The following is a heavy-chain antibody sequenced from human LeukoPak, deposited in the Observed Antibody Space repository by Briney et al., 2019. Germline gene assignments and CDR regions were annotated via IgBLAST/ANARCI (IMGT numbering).Heavy chain of an antibody. CDR3: ARDYEDKVWFGHMDV. Sequence: ASVKVSCKASGGTFSSYAISWVRQAPGQGLEWMGGIIPIFGTANYAQKFQGRVTITADESTSTAYMELSSLRSEDTAVYYCARDYEDKVWFGHMDVWGQGTTVTVSS. J-gene: IGHJ6*02. CDR2: IIPIFGTA. D-gene: IGHD3-10*01. CDR1: GGTFSSYA. V-gene: IGHV1-69*13.